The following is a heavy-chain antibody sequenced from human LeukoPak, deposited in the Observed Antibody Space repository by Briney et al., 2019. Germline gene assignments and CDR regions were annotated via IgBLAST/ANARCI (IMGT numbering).Heavy chain of an antibody. CDR2: IWYDGSNK. Sequence: GRSLRLPCAAPGFTFSSYGMHWVRQAPGKGLEWVAVIWYDGSNKYYADSVKGRFTISRDNSKDTLYLQMNSLRAEDTAVYYCARRGRSCSTNPSPHHFDYWGQGTLVTVSS. V-gene: IGHV3-33*01. CDR3: ARRGRSCSTNPSPHHFDY. CDR1: GFTFSSYG. J-gene: IGHJ4*02. D-gene: IGHD2-2*02.